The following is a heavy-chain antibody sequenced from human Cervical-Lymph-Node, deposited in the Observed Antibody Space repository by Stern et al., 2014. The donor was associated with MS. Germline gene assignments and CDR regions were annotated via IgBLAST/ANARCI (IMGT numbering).Heavy chain of an antibody. V-gene: IGHV3-30*04. J-gene: IGHJ4*02. D-gene: IGHD1-26*01. Sequence: VQLVESGGGVVQPGRSLRLSCAASGFVFRRYALHWVRQGPGTGLEWVALISYDGRYKYYTDSVKGRFTVSRDNSNNTVDLEMNSLRLEDTAVYYCAKGGSGSYLDWGQGSLVTVSS. CDR3: AKGGSGSYLD. CDR1: GFVFRRYA. CDR2: ISYDGRYK.